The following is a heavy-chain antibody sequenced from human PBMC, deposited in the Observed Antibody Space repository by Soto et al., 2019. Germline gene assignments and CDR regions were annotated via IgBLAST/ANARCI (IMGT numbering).Heavy chain of an antibody. D-gene: IGHD5-12*01. J-gene: IGHJ4*02. CDR3: ARALGSGYDPGDY. CDR1: GDIFSGYS. V-gene: IGHV1-69*14. CDR2: IIPIFGTT. Sequence: QVQLVQSGAEVKKPGSSVKVSCKTSGDIFSGYSISWVRQAPGQGLEWMGGIIPIFGTTNYAQRFHGRVTITADKSTSTVYMELYSLKSEDTAVYYCARALGSGYDPGDYWGQGTLVTVSS.